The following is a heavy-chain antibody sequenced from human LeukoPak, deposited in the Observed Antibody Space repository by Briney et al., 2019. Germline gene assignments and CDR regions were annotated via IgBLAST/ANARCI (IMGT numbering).Heavy chain of an antibody. V-gene: IGHV4-39*01. J-gene: IGHJ5*02. CDR1: GGSISSSSYY. Sequence: SETLSLTCTVSGGSISSSSYYWGWIRQPPGKGLEWIGSIYYSGSTYYNPSLKSRVTISVDTSKNQFSLKLSSVTAADTAVYYCARLSHYYDSSGTTGNWFDPWGQGTLVTISS. CDR2: IYYSGST. D-gene: IGHD3-22*01. CDR3: ARLSHYYDSSGTTGNWFDP.